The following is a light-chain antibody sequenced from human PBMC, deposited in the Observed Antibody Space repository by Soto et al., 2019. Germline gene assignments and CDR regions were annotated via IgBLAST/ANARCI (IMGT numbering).Light chain of an antibody. J-gene: IGLJ1*01. CDR2: YDD. CDR3: AAWDDSLNGFYV. CDR1: SSNIGNNA. Sequence: QSVLTQPPSVSEAPRQRVTTSCSGSSSNIGNNAVNWYQQLPGKAPKLLIYYDDLLPSGVSGRFSGSKSGTSASLAISGLQSEDEADYYCAAWDDSLNGFYVFGTGTKVTVL. V-gene: IGLV1-36*01.